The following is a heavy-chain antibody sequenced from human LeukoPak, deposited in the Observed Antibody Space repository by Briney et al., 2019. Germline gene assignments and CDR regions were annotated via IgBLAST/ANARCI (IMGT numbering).Heavy chain of an antibody. CDR1: GYTFTSYG. V-gene: IGHV1-18*01. CDR2: ISAYNGNT. J-gene: IGHJ3*02. D-gene: IGHD6-13*01. CDR3: ATTTLYSSSWYDAFDI. Sequence: ASVKVSCKASGYTFTSYGISWVRQAPGQGLEWMGWISAYNGNTNYAQKLQGRVTMTEDTSTDTAYMELSSLRSEDTAVYYCATTTLYSSSWYDAFDIWGRGTMVTVSS.